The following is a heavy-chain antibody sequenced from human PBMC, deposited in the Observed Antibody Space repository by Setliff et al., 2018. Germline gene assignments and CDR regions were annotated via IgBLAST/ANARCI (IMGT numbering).Heavy chain of an antibody. CDR2: INHSGST. V-gene: IGHV4-34*01. Sequence: SETLSLTCAVYSGSFSGYFWSWIRQPPGKGLEWTGEINHSGSTNYNPSLKSRVTISVDTSKNQFSLKLSSVTAADTAVYYCARDGGNGYGVDAYAGGGFDIWGQGTMVTVSS. CDR3: ARDGGNGYGVDAYAGGGFDI. CDR1: SGSFSGYF. D-gene: IGHD5-18*01. J-gene: IGHJ3*02.